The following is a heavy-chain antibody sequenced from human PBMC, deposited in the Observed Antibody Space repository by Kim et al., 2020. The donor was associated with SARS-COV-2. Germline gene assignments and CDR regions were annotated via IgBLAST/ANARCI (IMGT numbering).Heavy chain of an antibody. Sequence: ASVKVSCKASGYTFTGYYMHWVRQAPGQGLEWMGWINPNSGGTNYAQKFQGRVTMTRDTSISTAYMELSRLRSDDTAVYYCARDRGVGPYRYYFDYWGQGTLVTVSS. V-gene: IGHV1-2*02. CDR3: ARDRGVGPYRYYFDY. J-gene: IGHJ4*02. CDR2: INPNSGGT. CDR1: GYTFTGYY. D-gene: IGHD3-10*01.